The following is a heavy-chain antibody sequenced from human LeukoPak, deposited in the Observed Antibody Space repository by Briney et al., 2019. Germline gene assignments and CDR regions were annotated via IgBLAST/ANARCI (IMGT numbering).Heavy chain of an antibody. CDR2: MNPNSGNT. CDR1: GYTFTSYD. Sequence: ASVKVSCKASGYTFTSYDINWVRQATGQGLEWMGWMNPNSGNTGYAQKFQGRVTITRNTSISTAYMELSSLRSEDTAVYYCARGKGYCSGVSCFWGNWFDPWGQGTLVTVSS. V-gene: IGHV1-8*03. D-gene: IGHD2-15*01. CDR3: ARGKGYCSGVSCFWGNWFDP. J-gene: IGHJ5*02.